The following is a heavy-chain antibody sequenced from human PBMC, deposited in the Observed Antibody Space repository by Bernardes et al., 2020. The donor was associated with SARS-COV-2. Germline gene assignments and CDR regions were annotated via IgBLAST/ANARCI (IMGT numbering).Heavy chain of an antibody. CDR3: ARARRVYSGYDWADY. CDR2: IKQDGSEK. CDR1: GFTFSSYW. V-gene: IGHV3-7*01. Sequence: GGSLRLSCAASGFTFSSYWMSWVRQAPGKGLEWVANIKQDGSEKYYVDSVKGRFTISRDNAKNSLYLQMNSLRAEDTAVYYCARARRVYSGYDWADYWGQGTLVTVSS. J-gene: IGHJ4*02. D-gene: IGHD5-12*01.